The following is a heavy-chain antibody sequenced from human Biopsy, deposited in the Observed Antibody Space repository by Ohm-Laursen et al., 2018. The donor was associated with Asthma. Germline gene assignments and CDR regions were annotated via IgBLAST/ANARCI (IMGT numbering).Heavy chain of an antibody. Sequence: SETLSLTCTVSDGSINIGDYYWSWNRQHPVKGLEWIGHIYYSGSTYYNPSLKSRVSISLDTSKNQFSLSLTSVTAADTAVYYCARTTYGHDGFDPWGQGTLVTVSS. V-gene: IGHV4-31*03. D-gene: IGHD4-17*01. CDR2: IYYSGST. J-gene: IGHJ5*02. CDR3: ARTTYGHDGFDP. CDR1: DGSINIGDYY.